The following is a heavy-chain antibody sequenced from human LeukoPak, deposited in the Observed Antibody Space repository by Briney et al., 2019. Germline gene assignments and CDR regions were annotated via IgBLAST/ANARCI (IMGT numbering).Heavy chain of an antibody. Sequence: GASVKVSCKASGYTFTSNYMHWVRQAPGQGPEWMGVISPSGGSTTYAQKFQGRVTLTRDMSTSTDYLDLSSLRSDDTAVCYCARWELLPDYWGQGTLVTVSS. CDR1: GYTFTSNY. CDR2: ISPSGGST. V-gene: IGHV1-46*01. D-gene: IGHD1-26*01. J-gene: IGHJ4*02. CDR3: ARWELLPDY.